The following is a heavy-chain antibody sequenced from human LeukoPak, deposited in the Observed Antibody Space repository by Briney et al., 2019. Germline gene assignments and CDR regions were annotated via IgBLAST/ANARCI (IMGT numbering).Heavy chain of an antibody. J-gene: IGHJ4*02. V-gene: IGHV3-74*01. CDR3: ARGCRSGCFDY. CDR2: INSDGSST. CDR1: GFTFSSYW. Sequence: GGSLRLSCAASGFTFSSYWMHWVRQAPGKGLVWVSRINSDGSSTSYADSVKGRFTISRNNAKNTLYLQMNSLSAEDTAVFYCARGCRSGCFDYWGQGTLVTVSS. D-gene: IGHD6-19*01.